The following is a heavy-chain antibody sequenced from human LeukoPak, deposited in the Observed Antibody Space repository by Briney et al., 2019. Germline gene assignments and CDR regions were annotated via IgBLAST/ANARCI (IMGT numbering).Heavy chain of an antibody. CDR1: GGSISSGRNY. D-gene: IGHD3-10*01. J-gene: IGHJ3*02. V-gene: IGHV4-61*10. CDR2: IYIFSGST. Sequence: SETLSLTCTVSGGSISSGRNYWTWIRQPAGKGLEWIGRIYIFSGSTNYNPSLKSRVTISVDTSKNQFSLKLSSVTAADTAVYYCARGMRGGAFDIWGQGTMVTVSS. CDR3: ARGMRGGAFDI.